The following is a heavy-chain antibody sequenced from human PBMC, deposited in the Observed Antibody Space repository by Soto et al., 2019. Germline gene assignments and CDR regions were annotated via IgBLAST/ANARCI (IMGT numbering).Heavy chain of an antibody. J-gene: IGHJ3*02. V-gene: IGHV3-23*01. CDR2: ISGSGGST. D-gene: IGHD6-19*01. CDR1: GFTFSSYA. CDR3: ASIPLSSGTSEDAFDI. Sequence: GGSLRLSCAASGFTFSSYAMSWVRQAPGKGLEWVSAISGSGGSTYYADSVKGRFTISRDNSKNTLYLQMNSLRAEDTAVYYCASIPLSSGTSEDAFDIWGQGTMVTVSS.